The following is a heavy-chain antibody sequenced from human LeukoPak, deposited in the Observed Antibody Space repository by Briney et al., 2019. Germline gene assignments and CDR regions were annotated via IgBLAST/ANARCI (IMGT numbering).Heavy chain of an antibody. D-gene: IGHD3-3*01. CDR2: IIPIFGTA. Sequence: ASVKVSCKASGGTFSSYAISWVRQAPGQGLEWMGGIIPIFGTANYAQKFQGRVTITTDESTSTAYMELSSLRSEDTAVYYCAAPYYDFWGGFYWGQGTLVTVSS. V-gene: IGHV1-69*05. CDR3: AAPYYDFWGGFY. CDR1: GGTFSSYA. J-gene: IGHJ4*02.